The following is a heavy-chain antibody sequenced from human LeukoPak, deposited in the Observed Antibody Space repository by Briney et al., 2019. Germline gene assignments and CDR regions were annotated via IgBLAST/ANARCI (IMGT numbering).Heavy chain of an antibody. CDR3: AKSPYYYYGMDV. J-gene: IGHJ6*02. Sequence: GGSLRLSCAASGFTFSSYAMSWVRQAPGKGLEWVSAISGSGGSTYYADSVKGRFTSSRDNSKNTLYLQMNSLRAEDTAVYYCAKSPYYYYGMDVWGQGTTVTVSS. CDR1: GFTFSSYA. CDR2: ISGSGGST. V-gene: IGHV3-23*01.